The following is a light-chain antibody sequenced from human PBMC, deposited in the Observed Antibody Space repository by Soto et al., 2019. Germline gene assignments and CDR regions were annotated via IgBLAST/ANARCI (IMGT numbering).Light chain of an antibody. Sequence: DLQMTQSPSSLSSSVGDRVTITCRASQSISNYLNWYQRKPGKAPEFLLYAASSLQSGVPARFSSSGSGTDFPRTISSLQPEDFATYYWQQSYSTPLTFGGGTKVEMK. CDR3: QQSYSTPLT. V-gene: IGKV1-39*01. CDR1: QSISNY. CDR2: AAS. J-gene: IGKJ4*01.